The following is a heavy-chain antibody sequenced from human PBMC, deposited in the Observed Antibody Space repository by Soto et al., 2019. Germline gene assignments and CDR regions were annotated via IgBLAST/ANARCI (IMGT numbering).Heavy chain of an antibody. V-gene: IGHV4-61*01. CDR1: GGSVSTPRYY. Sequence: QVQLQESGPGLVKPSETLSLTCTVSGGSVSTPRYYWSWIRQPPGKGLEWIGYIYHRGSTNYNPSLKSRVTISVDTSKKQFSLKLSTVTAADTAVYYCARTETVMVPAASTYGMDVWGQGTTVTVSS. D-gene: IGHD2-2*01. CDR3: ARTETVMVPAASTYGMDV. CDR2: IYHRGST. J-gene: IGHJ6*02.